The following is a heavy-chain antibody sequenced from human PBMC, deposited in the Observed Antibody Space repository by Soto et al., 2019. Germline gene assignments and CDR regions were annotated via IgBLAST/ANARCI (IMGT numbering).Heavy chain of an antibody. J-gene: IGHJ4*02. CDR3: AKDELTYCGGDCPPDY. CDR1: GFTFSSYA. Sequence: GGSLRLSCAASGFTFSSYAMSWVRQAPGKGMEWVSAISGSGGSAYYADSVKGRFTISRDNSKNTLYLQMNSLRAEDTAVYYCAKDELTYCGGDCPPDYWGQGTLVTGSS. D-gene: IGHD2-21*02. CDR2: ISGSGGSA. V-gene: IGHV3-23*01.